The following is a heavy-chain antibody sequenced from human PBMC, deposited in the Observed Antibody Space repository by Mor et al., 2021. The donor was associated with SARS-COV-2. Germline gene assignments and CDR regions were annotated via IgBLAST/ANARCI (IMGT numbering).Heavy chain of an antibody. J-gene: IGHJ4*02. Sequence: VSGISWNSGSLGYADSVKGRFTISRDNAKKSLHLQMNRLRPEDTGLYFCAKDKSATSGFRYFDHWGQGTLVTVSS. CDR2: ISWNSGSL. V-gene: IGHV3-9*01. CDR3: AKDKSATSGFRYFDH. D-gene: IGHD6-19*01.